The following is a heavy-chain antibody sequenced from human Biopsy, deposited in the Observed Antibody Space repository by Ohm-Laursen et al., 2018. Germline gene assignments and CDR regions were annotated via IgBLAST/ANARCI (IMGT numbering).Heavy chain of an antibody. CDR3: VRGVDYYDPYHYYALDV. D-gene: IGHD3-22*01. J-gene: IGHJ6*02. CDR2: IKQDGSEK. Sequence: SLRLSCAASGFTFRNYWMTWVRQAPGKGLEWVANIKQDGSEKYSVDSVKGRFTISRDNAKNSLYLQMNSLRAADTAVYYCVRGVDYYDPYHYYALDVWGQGTTVTVSS. CDR1: GFTFRNYW. V-gene: IGHV3-7*01.